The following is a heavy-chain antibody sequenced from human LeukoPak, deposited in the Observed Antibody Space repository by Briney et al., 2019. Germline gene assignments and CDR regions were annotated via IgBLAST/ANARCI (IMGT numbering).Heavy chain of an antibody. CDR1: GFTFSSYS. V-gene: IGHV3-21*01. CDR3: ARVESGIAAAGRLDYYYYMDV. J-gene: IGHJ6*03. Sequence: PGGSLRLSCAASGFTFSSYSMNWVRQAPGKGLEWVSSISSSSSYIYYADSVKGRFTISRDNAKNSLYLQMNSLRAEDTAVYYCARVESGIAAAGRLDYYYYMDVWGKGTTVTVSS. D-gene: IGHD6-13*01. CDR2: ISSSSSYI.